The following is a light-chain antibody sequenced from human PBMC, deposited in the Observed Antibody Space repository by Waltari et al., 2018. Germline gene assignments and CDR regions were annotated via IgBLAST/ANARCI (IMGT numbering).Light chain of an antibody. CDR2: AVT. CDR3: CSYAGSTTSSVV. CDR1: RSDVGGYSL. V-gene: IGLV2-23*02. J-gene: IGLJ1*01. Sequence: QSALTQPASVPGSPGQSITISCPGSRSDVGGYSLVSWYQQHPGKAPKLMIYAVTKRPSGVSHRFSGSKSGNTASLTISGLQTEDEADYYCCSYAGSTTSSVVFGTGTKVIVL.